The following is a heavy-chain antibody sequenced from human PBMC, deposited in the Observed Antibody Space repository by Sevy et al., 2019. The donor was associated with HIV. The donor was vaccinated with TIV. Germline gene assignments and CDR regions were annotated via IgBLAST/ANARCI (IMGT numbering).Heavy chain of an antibody. V-gene: IGHV3-30*03. CDR1: GFTFSSYG. Sequence: GGSLRLSCAASGFTFSSYGMHWVRQAPGKGLEWVAVISYDGSNKYYADSVKGRFTISRDNSKNTLYLQMNSLRAEDTAVYYCVSILYQTTVTLDYWGQGTLVTVSS. CDR3: VSILYQTTVTLDY. J-gene: IGHJ4*02. CDR2: ISYDGSNK. D-gene: IGHD4-17*01.